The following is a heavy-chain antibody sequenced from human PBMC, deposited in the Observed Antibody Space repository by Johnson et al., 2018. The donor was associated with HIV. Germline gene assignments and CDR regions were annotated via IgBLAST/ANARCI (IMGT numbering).Heavy chain of an antibody. CDR1: GFTFDDYA. CDR2: ISWNSGSI. CDR3: ARRGGSGWSAFDI. J-gene: IGHJ3*02. V-gene: IGHV3-9*01. Sequence: QLVESGGGLVQPGRSMRLSCAASGFTFDDYAMHWVRQAPGKGLEWVSGISWNSGSIGYADSVKGRFTISRDNAKNSLYLQMNSLRAEDTALYYCARRGGSGWSAFDIWGQGTIVTVSS. D-gene: IGHD6-19*01.